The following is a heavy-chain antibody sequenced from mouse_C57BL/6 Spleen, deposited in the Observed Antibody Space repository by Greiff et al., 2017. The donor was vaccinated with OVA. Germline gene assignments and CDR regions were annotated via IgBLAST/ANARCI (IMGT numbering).Heavy chain of an antibody. CDR1: GYTFTSYW. V-gene: IGHV1-61*01. D-gene: IGHD2-2*01. J-gene: IGHJ2*01. Sequence: VKLQQPGAELVRPGSSVKLSCKASGYTFTSYWMDWVKQRPGQGLEWIGNIYPSDSETHYNQKFKDKATLTVDKSSSTAYMQLSSLTSEDSAVYYCARDGGGYGGVYFDYWGQGTTLTVSS. CDR2: IYPSDSET. CDR3: ARDGGGYGGVYFDY.